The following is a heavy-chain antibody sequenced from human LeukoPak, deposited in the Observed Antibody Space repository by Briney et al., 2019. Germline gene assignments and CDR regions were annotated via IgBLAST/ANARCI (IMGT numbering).Heavy chain of an antibody. CDR1: GFTFSSYA. CDR2: ISYDGSNK. CDR3: ARELYGSGSYSLDY. V-gene: IGHV3-30*04. Sequence: GGSLRLSCAASGFTFSSYAMHWVRQAPGKGLEWVAVISYDGSNKYYADSVKGRFTISRDNSKNTLYLQMNSLRAEDTAVYYRARELYGSGSYSLDYWGQGTLVTVSS. J-gene: IGHJ4*02. D-gene: IGHD3-10*01.